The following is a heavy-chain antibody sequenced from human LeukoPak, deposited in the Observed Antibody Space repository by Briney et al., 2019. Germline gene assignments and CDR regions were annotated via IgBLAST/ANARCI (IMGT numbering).Heavy chain of an antibody. CDR1: GFIFSSYA. Sequence: GGSLRLSCAASGFIFSSYAMSWIRQAPGKGLEWVSYISSSGSTIYYADSVKGQFTISRDNAKNSLYLQMNSLRAEDTAVYYCARDQGRDILTGYYTPSYWGQGTLVTVSS. CDR2: ISSSGSTI. V-gene: IGHV3-11*01. J-gene: IGHJ4*02. D-gene: IGHD3-9*01. CDR3: ARDQGRDILTGYYTPSY.